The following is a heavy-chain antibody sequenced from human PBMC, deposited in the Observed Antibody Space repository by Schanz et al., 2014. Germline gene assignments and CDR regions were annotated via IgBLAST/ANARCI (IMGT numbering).Heavy chain of an antibody. CDR3: ARDRVYRFLKGENRFYFDY. D-gene: IGHD3-3*01. Sequence: QVQLVQSGAELKNPGASVKVSCETSGYTFTNYGVSWVRQAPGQGLEWVAWISPYNGNTAYAQNLKGRVRMTTDTSTATAYMELRSLTSDDTAVYYCARDRVYRFLKGENRFYFDYWGQGTLVIVSS. V-gene: IGHV1-18*01. CDR1: GYTFTNYG. J-gene: IGHJ4*02. CDR2: ISPYNGNT.